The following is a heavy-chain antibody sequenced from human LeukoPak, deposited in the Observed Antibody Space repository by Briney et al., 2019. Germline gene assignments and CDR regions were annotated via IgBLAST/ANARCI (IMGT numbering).Heavy chain of an antibody. V-gene: IGHV4-31*03. CDR1: GGSISSGDYY. D-gene: IGHD1/OR15-1a*01. CDR2: IYYSGTT. J-gene: IGHJ4*02. Sequence: PSETLSLTYTVSGGSISSGDYYWSWIRQLPGKGLEWIAYIYYSGTTYYNPSLKSRLTISTDTSNNQFSLNLSSVTAADTAVYYCATNNLHGGGFFDYWGQGTLVTVSS. CDR3: ATNNLHGGGFFDY.